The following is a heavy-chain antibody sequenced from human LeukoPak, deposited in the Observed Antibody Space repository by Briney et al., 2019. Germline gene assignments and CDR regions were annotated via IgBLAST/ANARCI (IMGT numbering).Heavy chain of an antibody. Sequence: GGSLRLSCAASGFTFSSYSMNWVRQAPGKGLEWVSSISSSGYIYYADSVKGRFTISRDNAKNSLYLQMNSLRAEDTAVYYCARGKSVAGTMVGYYYYGMDVWGQGTTVTVSS. J-gene: IGHJ6*02. CDR1: GFTFSSYS. CDR3: ARGKSVAGTMVGYYYYGMDV. CDR2: ISSSGYI. D-gene: IGHD6-19*01. V-gene: IGHV3-21*01.